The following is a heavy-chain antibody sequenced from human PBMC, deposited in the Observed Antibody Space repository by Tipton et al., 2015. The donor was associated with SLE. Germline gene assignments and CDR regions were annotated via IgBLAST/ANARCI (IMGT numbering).Heavy chain of an antibody. CDR3: ARVERAARGFDY. V-gene: IGHV4-34*01. D-gene: IGHD6-13*01. Sequence: LRLSCAVYGGSFSGYYWSWIRQPPGKGLEWIGEINHSGSTNYNPSLKSRVTISVDTPKNQFSLKLSSVTAADTAVYYCARVERAARGFDYWGQGTLVTVSS. J-gene: IGHJ4*02. CDR2: INHSGST. CDR1: GGSFSGYY.